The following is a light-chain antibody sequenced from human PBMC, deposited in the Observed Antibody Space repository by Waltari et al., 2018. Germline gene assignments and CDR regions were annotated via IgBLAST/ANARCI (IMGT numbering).Light chain of an antibody. Sequence: DIQMTQSPSSLSASVGDRVTITCRASQGISNYLAWYQQKPGKVPKLLIYEADILQAGVPSRLSGSGSETDFTLTISRLQPEDAAIYYCQKYNSAPRTFGQGTKVEIK. V-gene: IGKV1-27*01. J-gene: IGKJ1*01. CDR2: EAD. CDR3: QKYNSAPRT. CDR1: QGISNY.